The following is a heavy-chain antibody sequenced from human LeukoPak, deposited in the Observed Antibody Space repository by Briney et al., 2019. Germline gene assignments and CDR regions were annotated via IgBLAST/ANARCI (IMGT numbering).Heavy chain of an antibody. CDR2: ISSSSSHM. V-gene: IGHV3-21*01. CDR1: GFTFNSYS. D-gene: IGHD2-2*01. CDR3: ARDEGRGYCSTTSCPSCAY. Sequence: GGSLRLSCAASGFTFNSYSMYWVRQAPGKGLEWVSSISSSSSHMFYADSVKGRFSISRDNAKNSLYLQMNSVRAEDTAVYYCARDEGRGYCSTTSCPSCAYWGQGTLVTVSS. J-gene: IGHJ4*02.